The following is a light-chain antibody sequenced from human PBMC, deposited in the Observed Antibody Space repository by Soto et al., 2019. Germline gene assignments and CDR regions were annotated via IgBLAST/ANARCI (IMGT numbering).Light chain of an antibody. J-gene: IGKJ1*01. V-gene: IGKV1-5*01. CDR2: DAS. CDR1: QSISSW. CDR3: QQYHSYWT. Sequence: DIQLTHSPSTLSASVGDRVTLTFRASQSISSWLAWYQQKPGKAPKLLIYDASSLESGVPQRFSGSGSGTEFTLTISSLQTDDFSTYYCQQYHSYWTFGQGTKVDIK.